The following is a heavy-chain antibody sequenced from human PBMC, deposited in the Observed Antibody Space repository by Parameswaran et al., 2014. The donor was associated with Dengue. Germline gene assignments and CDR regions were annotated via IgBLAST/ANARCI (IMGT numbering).Heavy chain of an antibody. J-gene: IGHJ4*02. CDR3: ARSELRYFDWSTYYFDY. D-gene: IGHD3-9*01. V-gene: IGHV5-51*01. Sequence: VRQMSGKGLEWMGIIYPGDSDTRYSPSFQGQVTISADKSISTAYLQWSSLKASDTAMYYCARSELRYFDWSTYYFDYWGQGTLVTVSS. CDR2: IYPGDSDT.